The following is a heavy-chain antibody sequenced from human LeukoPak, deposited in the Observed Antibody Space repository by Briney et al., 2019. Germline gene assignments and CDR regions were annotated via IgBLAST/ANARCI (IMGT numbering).Heavy chain of an antibody. Sequence: GGSLRLSCTPSKVTFNSYGMTWVRQAPGKGLGWVSSICGSGGSTQYAASVQGRFTISRDNSKNTLYLQMNSLRVGDTAVYFCARVGPATFYWYYMDVWGKGTTVTVSS. CDR1: KVTFNSYG. J-gene: IGHJ6*03. CDR2: ICGSGGST. D-gene: IGHD5-24*01. CDR3: ARVGPATFYWYYMDV. V-gene: IGHV3-23*01.